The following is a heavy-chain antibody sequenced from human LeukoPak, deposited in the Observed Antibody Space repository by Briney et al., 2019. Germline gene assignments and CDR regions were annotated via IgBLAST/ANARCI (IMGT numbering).Heavy chain of an antibody. D-gene: IGHD1-26*01. CDR2: IYPGDSDT. J-gene: IGHJ4*02. Sequence: GEPLKISCKGSGYIFTSYWIAWVRQMPGKGLEWMGIIYPGDSDTRYSPSFQGQVTISADKSISTAYLQWSSLKASDTAMYYCARRSGSFQGDYNFDYWGQGTLVTVSS. V-gene: IGHV5-51*01. CDR1: GYIFTSYW. CDR3: ARRSGSFQGDYNFDY.